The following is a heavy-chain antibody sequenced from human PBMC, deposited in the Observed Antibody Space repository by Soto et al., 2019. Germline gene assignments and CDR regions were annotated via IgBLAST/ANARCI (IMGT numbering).Heavy chain of an antibody. V-gene: IGHV4-59*01. J-gene: IGHJ4*02. CDR2: IYYSGSP. D-gene: IGHD6-19*01. Sequence: SENLSVACAISVGSISCYYWSWIRQRPGQALEWIVYIYYSGSPYSNRSLRSRVIILADTSENQISLKLTSATGADTAVYCCARGLAPSPRRXWGRVTLVSVSX. CDR1: VGSISCYY. CDR3: ARGLAPSPRRX.